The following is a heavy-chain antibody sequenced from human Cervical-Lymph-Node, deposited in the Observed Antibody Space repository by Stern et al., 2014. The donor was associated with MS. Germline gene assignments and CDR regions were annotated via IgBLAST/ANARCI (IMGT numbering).Heavy chain of an antibody. Sequence: VQLVESGPGLVKPSQTLSLTCTVSGGSISSSGYYWSWIRQPADKGLEWIGRIHDSGSTYYNPSLKSRVTISMDMGKNPFSLKLPSVTAADTAVYYCATTRWDLFTWNWFDPWGQGTLVTVSS. CDR3: ATTRWDLFTWNWFDP. D-gene: IGHD1-26*01. J-gene: IGHJ5*02. CDR1: GGSISSSGYY. CDR2: IHDSGST. V-gene: IGHV4-61*02.